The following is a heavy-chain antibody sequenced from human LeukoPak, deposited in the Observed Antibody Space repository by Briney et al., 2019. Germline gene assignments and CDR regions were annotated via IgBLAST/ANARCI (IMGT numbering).Heavy chain of an antibody. CDR3: ARENRGTDHNSPI. V-gene: IGHV4-30-4*08. CDR2: FYYSGGT. CDR1: GGSISTTDHY. D-gene: IGHD1-1*01. Sequence: PSETLSLTCTVSGGSISTTDHYWSWIRQPPGKGLQWIGYFYYSGGTYYNPSLKSRVTISVDMSKTQFSLKLTSVTAADTAVYYCARENRGTDHNSPIWGQGTMVTVSS. J-gene: IGHJ3*02.